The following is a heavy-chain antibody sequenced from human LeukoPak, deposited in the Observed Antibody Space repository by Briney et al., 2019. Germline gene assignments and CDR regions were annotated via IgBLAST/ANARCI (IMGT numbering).Heavy chain of an antibody. CDR2: INHSGST. V-gene: IGHV4-34*01. CDR3: ARDRDYYDSSGHDY. CDR1: GGSFSGYY. D-gene: IGHD3-22*01. Sequence: SETLSLTCAVYGGSFSGYYWSWIRQPPGKGLEWIGEINHSGSTNYNPSLKSRVTISVDTSKNQFSLKLSSVTAADTAVYYCARDRDYYDSSGHDYRGQGTLVTVSS. J-gene: IGHJ4*02.